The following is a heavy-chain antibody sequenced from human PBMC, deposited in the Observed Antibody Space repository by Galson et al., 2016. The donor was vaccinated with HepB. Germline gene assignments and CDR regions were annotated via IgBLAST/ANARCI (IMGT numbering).Heavy chain of an antibody. V-gene: IGHV3-30*18. Sequence: SLRLSCAASGFTFTDYGMHWVRQAPGKGLEWVAVISYDGSTPYIADSVRGRFSISRDNSTNTLYLQMNSLRADDTAVYYCAKDRGTFLPPGNWFDPWGRVTLVSVSS. J-gene: IGHJ5*02. D-gene: IGHD2/OR15-2a*01. CDR2: ISYDGSTP. CDR1: GFTFTDYG. CDR3: AKDRGTFLPPGNWFDP.